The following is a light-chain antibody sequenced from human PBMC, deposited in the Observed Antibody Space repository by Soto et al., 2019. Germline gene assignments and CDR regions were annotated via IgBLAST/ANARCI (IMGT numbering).Light chain of an antibody. CDR3: QQVSGYPLS. Sequence: EIVMTQSPATLSVSPGERATLSCRASRSVKTNLAWYQQNPGQAPRLLIYGASTRATNVSARFSGSGSGTEFTLTISSLQPEDFATYYCQQVSGYPLSFGGGTKVEIK. CDR2: GAS. J-gene: IGKJ4*01. V-gene: IGKV3-15*01. CDR1: RSVKTN.